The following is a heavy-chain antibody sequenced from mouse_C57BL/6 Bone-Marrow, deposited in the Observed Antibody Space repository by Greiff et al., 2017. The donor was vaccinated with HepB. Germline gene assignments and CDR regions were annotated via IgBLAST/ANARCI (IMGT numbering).Heavy chain of an antibody. D-gene: IGHD2-3*01. CDR2: IDPSDSYT. CDR1: GYTFTSYW. J-gene: IGHJ3*01. CDR3: ASYDGLFAY. V-gene: IGHV1-50*01. Sequence: QVQLQQPGAELVKPGASVKLSCKASGYTFTSYWMQWVKQRPGQGLEWIGEIDPSDSYTNYNQKFKGKATLTVDTSSSTAYMQLSSLTSEDSAVYYCASYDGLFAYWGQGTLVTVSA.